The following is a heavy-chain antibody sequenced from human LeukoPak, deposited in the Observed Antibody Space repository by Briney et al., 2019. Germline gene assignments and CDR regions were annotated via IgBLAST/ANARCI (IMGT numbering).Heavy chain of an antibody. CDR2: ISWNSGSI. D-gene: IGHD6-13*01. Sequence: GRSLRLSCAASGFTFDDYAMHWVRQAPGKGLEWVSGISWNSGSIGYADSVKGRFTISRDNAKNSLSLQMNSLRAEDTALYYCAKDPIAAAGNFDYWGPGTLVTVSS. CDR1: GFTFDDYA. V-gene: IGHV3-9*01. CDR3: AKDPIAAAGNFDY. J-gene: IGHJ4*02.